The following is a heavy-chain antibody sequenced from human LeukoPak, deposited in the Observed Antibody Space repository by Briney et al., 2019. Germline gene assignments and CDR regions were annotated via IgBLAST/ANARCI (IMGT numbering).Heavy chain of an antibody. Sequence: ASVKVSCKASGYTFTSYGISWVRQAPGQGLEWMGWISAYNGNTNYAQKLQGRVTMTTDTSASTAYMELRSLRSDDTAVYYCARDLDQYSGRYGGFGHDFWGQGTLVTVSS. V-gene: IGHV1-18*01. D-gene: IGHD1-26*01. CDR1: GYTFTSYG. J-gene: IGHJ4*02. CDR2: ISAYNGNT. CDR3: ARDLDQYSGRYGGFGHDF.